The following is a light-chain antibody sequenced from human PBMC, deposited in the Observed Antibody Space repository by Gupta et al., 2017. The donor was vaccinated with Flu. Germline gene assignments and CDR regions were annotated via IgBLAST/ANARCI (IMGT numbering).Light chain of an antibody. Sequence: GDRVTITCRARQGISSLLTWYQQKPGKAPKLLIYGASTLHSGVPSRFSGSGSGTEFTLTISSLQPEDFATYYCQQLNSYPRTFGPGTKVDVK. J-gene: IGKJ3*01. CDR1: QGISSL. CDR3: QQLNSYPRT. CDR2: GAS. V-gene: IGKV1-9*01.